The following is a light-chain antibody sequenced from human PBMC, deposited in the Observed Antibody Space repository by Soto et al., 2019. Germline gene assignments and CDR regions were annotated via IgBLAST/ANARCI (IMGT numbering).Light chain of an antibody. CDR1: QSVKNNY. CDR2: DAS. V-gene: IGKV3-20*01. Sequence: EIVLKQSPDTLSLSPGERATLSCRASQSVKNNYLAWYQQKPGQDPRFLIYDASSRATDIPDRFSGSGSGTDFTLTISRLEPEDFAVYYCQQYGSTPLTFGGGTKVDIK. CDR3: QQYGSTPLT. J-gene: IGKJ4*01.